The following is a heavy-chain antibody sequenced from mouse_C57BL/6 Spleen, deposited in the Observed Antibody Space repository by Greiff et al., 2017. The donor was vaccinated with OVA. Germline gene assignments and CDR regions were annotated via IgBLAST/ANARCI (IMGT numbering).Heavy chain of an antibody. CDR1: GFTFSDYG. CDR2: ISSGSSTI. CDR3: ARQGDYYGSSPFDY. Sequence: EVHLVESGGGLVKPGGSLKLSCAASGFTFSDYGMHWVRQAPEKGLEWVAYISSGSSTIYYADTVKGRFTISRDNAKNTLFLQMTSLRSEDTAMYYCARQGDYYGSSPFDYWGQGTTLTVSS. J-gene: IGHJ2*01. V-gene: IGHV5-17*01. D-gene: IGHD1-1*01.